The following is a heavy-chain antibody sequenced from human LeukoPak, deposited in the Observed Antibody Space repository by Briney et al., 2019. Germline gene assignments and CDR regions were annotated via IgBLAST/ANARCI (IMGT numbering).Heavy chain of an antibody. J-gene: IGHJ4*02. CDR2: INPSGGST. V-gene: IGHV1-46*01. D-gene: IGHD7-27*01. CDR1: GGTFSSYA. CDR3: ARGRGINWGSFDY. Sequence: GSSVKVSCKASGGTFSSYAISWVRQAPGQGLEWMGTINPSGGSTTYAQRFQDRVTMTRDTSTSTVYMELSSLRSEDTAVYYCARGRGINWGSFDYWGQGTLVTVSS.